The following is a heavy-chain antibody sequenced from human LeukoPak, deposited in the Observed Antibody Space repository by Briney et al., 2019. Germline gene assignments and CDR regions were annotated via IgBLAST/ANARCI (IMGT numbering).Heavy chain of an antibody. Sequence: PGGSLRLSCAASGFTFSSYWIHWVRHPHGKGLVWVSRISGDGSNTNYADSVKGRFTISRDNAKNTLYLQMNSLRAEDTAVYYCAKGRRARTSCFDYWGQGTLVTVSS. V-gene: IGHV3-74*01. J-gene: IGHJ4*02. CDR3: AKGRRARTSCFDY. CDR2: ISGDGSNT. CDR1: GFTFSSYW. D-gene: IGHD2-2*01.